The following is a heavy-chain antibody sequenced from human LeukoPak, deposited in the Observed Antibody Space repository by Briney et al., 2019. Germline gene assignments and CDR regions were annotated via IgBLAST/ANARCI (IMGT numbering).Heavy chain of an antibody. CDR3: AREGRGPDYGDYY. Sequence: SETLSLTCTVSSGSIGSYYWNWIRQPPGKGLEWIGYIYYSGSTYYSPSLKSRVTISVDTSKNQFSLKLSSVTAADTAVYYCAREGRGPDYGDYYWGQGTLVTVSS. D-gene: IGHD4-17*01. CDR1: SGSIGSYY. CDR2: IYYSGST. J-gene: IGHJ4*02. V-gene: IGHV4-59*12.